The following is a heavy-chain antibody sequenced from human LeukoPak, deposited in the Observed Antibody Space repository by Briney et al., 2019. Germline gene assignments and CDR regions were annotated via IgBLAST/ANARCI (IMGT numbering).Heavy chain of an antibody. CDR2: IRYDGSNK. D-gene: IGHD3-10*01. J-gene: IGHJ5*02. CDR3: AKDGGTYYYGSGSINWFDP. Sequence: PGGSLRLSCAASGFTFSSYGMHWVRQAPGKGLEWVAFIRYDGSNKYYADSVKGRFTISRDNSKNTLYLQMNSLRAEDTAVYYCAKDGGTYYYGSGSINWFDPWGQGTLVTVSS. V-gene: IGHV3-30*02. CDR1: GFTFSSYG.